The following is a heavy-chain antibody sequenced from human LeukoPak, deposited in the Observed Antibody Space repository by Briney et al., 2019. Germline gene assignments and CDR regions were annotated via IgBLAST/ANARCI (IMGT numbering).Heavy chain of an antibody. D-gene: IGHD3-3*01. J-gene: IGHJ4*02. CDR3: AKSAWHDFWSGYYIDY. CDR1: GFTFDDYA. CDR2: ISWNSGSI. V-gene: IGHV3-9*01. Sequence: GGSLRLSCAASGFTFDDYAMHWVRQAPGKGLEWVSGISWNSGSIGYADSVKGRFTISGDNAKNSLYLQMNSLRAEDTALYYCAKSAWHDFWSGYYIDYWGQGTLVTVSS.